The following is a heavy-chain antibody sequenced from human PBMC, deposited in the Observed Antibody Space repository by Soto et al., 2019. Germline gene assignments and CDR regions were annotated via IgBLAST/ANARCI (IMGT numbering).Heavy chain of an antibody. J-gene: IGHJ4*02. CDR1: GFTFSSYS. D-gene: IGHD5-12*01. CDR3: ARDVGLATTNDFDY. V-gene: IGHV3-21*01. CDR2: ISSSSSYI. Sequence: ESVGGLVKPGGSLRLSCAASGFTFSSYSMNWVRQAPGKGLEWVSSISSSSSYIYYADSVKGRFTISRDNAKNSLYLQMNSLRAEDTAVYYCARDVGLATTNDFDYWGQGTLVTVSS.